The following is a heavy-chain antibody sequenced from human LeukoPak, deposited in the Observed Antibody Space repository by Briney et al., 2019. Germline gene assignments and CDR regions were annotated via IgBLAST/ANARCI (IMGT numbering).Heavy chain of an antibody. CDR3: ARNLWEAAGTYDAFDI. J-gene: IGHJ3*02. D-gene: IGHD6-13*01. CDR2: ISSSGSTI. Sequence: PGGSLRLSCAASGFTFSDYYMGWVRQAPGKGLEWVSYISSSGSTIYYADSVKGRFTTSRDNAKNSLYLQMNSLRAEDTAVYYFARNLWEAAGTYDAFDIWGEGTMVTVSS. V-gene: IGHV3-11*04. CDR1: GFTFSDYY.